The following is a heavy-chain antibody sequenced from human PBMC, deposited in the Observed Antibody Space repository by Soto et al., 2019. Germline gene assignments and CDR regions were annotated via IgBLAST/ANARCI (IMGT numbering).Heavy chain of an antibody. D-gene: IGHD1-1*01. CDR1: GYTFTSYY. CDR2: INPSGGS. Sequence: QVQLVQSGAEVKKPGASVKVSCKASGYTFTSYYMHWVRQAPGQGLEWMGRINPSGGSSYAQKFQGRVTMTRDTSTSTVYMELSSVTSEDTAVYYCARDRIPPKGATGYWYFDLWGRGTLVTVSS. V-gene: IGHV1-46*03. CDR3: ARDRIPPKGATGYWYFDL. J-gene: IGHJ2*01.